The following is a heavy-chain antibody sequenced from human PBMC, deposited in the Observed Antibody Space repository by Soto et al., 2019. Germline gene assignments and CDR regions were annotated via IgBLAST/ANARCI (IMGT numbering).Heavy chain of an antibody. J-gene: IGHJ4*02. CDR3: ARVIRGLAGSFDY. V-gene: IGHV4-31*03. D-gene: IGHD6-13*01. CDR2: IYFSGNT. Sequence: QVQLQESGPGLVKPSQTLSLTCIVSGGSISSGDYYWSWIRQHPGKGLEWIGTIYFSGNTYYNPSLKSRVTISVDTSKNHFSLKLSSVIAADTAVYYCARVIRGLAGSFDYWGQGTLVTVSS. CDR1: GGSISSGDYY.